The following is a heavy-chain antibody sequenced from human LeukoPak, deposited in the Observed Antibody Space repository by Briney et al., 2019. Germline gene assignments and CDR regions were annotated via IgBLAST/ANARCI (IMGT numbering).Heavy chain of an antibody. J-gene: IGHJ4*02. CDR3: ARDSIAAAGGIDY. CDR1: GFTVSSNY. CDR2: IYSGGST. D-gene: IGHD6-13*01. V-gene: IGHV3-53*04. Sequence: PGGSLRLSCEASGFTVSSNYMSWVRQAPGKGLEWVSVIYSGGSTYYADSVKGRFTISSHNSKNTLYLQMNSLRAEDTAVYYCARDSIAAAGGIDYWGQGTLVTVSS.